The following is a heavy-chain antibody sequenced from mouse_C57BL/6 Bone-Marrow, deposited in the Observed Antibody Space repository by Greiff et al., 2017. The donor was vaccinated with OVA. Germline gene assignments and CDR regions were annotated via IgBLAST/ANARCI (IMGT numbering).Heavy chain of an antibody. Sequence: EVKLMESGAELVRPGASVKLSCTASGFNIQDDYMHWVKQRPEQGLEWIGWIDPENGDTEYASKFQGKATITADTSSNTAYLQLSSLTSEDTAVYYCTTFYYGNSYWYFDVWGTGTTVTVSS. CDR1: GFNIQDDY. V-gene: IGHV14-4*01. J-gene: IGHJ1*03. CDR3: TTFYYGNSYWYFDV. CDR2: IDPENGDT. D-gene: IGHD2-1*01.